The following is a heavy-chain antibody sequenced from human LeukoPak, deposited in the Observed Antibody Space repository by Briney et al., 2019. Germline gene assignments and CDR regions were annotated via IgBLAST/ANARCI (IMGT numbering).Heavy chain of an antibody. Sequence: GASVKVSCKASGYTFTSYGISWVRQAPGQGLEWMGWISAYNGNTNYAQRFQGRVTMTRDTSISTAYMELSRLRSDDTAVYFCARGGLPFYYYYMDVWGIGTTVTISS. V-gene: IGHV1-18*01. CDR2: ISAYNGNT. CDR1: GYTFTSYG. J-gene: IGHJ6*03. CDR3: ARGGLPFYYYYMDV.